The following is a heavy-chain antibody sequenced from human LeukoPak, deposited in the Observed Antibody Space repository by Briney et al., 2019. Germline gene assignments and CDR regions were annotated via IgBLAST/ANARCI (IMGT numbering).Heavy chain of an antibody. CDR3: ARVNINNWHSCDY. D-gene: IGHD1-1*01. V-gene: IGHV4-4*02. CDR2: IYHSGSP. J-gene: IGHJ4*02. CDR1: GGSISSNNW. Sequence: PSGTLSLTCAVSGGSISSNNWWGWVRQPPGKGLEWIGEIYHSGSPNYNPSLKSRVTISVDRSRNHFSLNLSSVTAADTAVYYCARVNINNWHSCDYWGQGTLVTVSS.